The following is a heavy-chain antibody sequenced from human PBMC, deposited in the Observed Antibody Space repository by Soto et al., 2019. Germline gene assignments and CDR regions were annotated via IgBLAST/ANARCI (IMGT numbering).Heavy chain of an antibody. Sequence: QITLKESGPTLVKPTQTLTLTCTFSGFSLSTTRVGVGWIRQPPGKALEWLALIYWDDDKRYSPFLKSMLTITKDTSKNQVVLTMTNMDPMDTATYFCAHTLVAGLGYYFDYWGQGTLVTVSS. CDR2: IYWDDDK. V-gene: IGHV2-5*02. J-gene: IGHJ4*02. CDR1: GFSLSTTRVG. D-gene: IGHD6-19*01. CDR3: AHTLVAGLGYYFDY.